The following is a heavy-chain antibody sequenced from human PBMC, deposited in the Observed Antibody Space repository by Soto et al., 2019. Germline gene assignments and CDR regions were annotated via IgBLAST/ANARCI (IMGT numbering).Heavy chain of an antibody. Sequence: SETLSLTCAVYGGSFSGYYWSWIRQPPGKGLEWIGEINHSGSTNYNPSLKSRVTISVDTSKNQFSLKLSSVTAADTAVYYCARGRRQQLVYSSGWYSFDDWGQGTLVTVS. D-gene: IGHD6-19*01. J-gene: IGHJ4*02. V-gene: IGHV4-34*01. CDR3: ARGRRQQLVYSSGWYSFDD. CDR2: INHSGST. CDR1: GGSFSGYY.